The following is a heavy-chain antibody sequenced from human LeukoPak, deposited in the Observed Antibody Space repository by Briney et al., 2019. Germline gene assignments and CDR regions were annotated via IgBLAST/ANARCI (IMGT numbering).Heavy chain of an antibody. D-gene: IGHD3-9*01. CDR1: GYSFTSYW. J-gene: IGHJ6*03. V-gene: IGHV5-51*01. CDR2: IYPVDSDT. Sequence: GESLKISCKGSGYSFTSYWIGWVRQLPGKGLEWMGIIYPVDSDTRYSPSFQGQVTISADKSISTAYLQWSSLKASDTAMYYCAGHPLYYDILTGYYYYYMDVWGKGTTVTVSS. CDR3: AGHPLYYDILTGYYYYYMDV.